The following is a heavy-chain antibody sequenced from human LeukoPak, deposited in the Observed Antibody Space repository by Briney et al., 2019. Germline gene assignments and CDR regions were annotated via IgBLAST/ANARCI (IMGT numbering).Heavy chain of an antibody. CDR2: VNRDGSTP. D-gene: IGHD3-16*01. CDR1: GFTFTTYW. Sequence: GGSLRLSCAASGFTFTTYWMHWVRQAPGKGLVWVSGVNRDGSTPIYADSVKGRFTISRDNANNTLYLQMNSLRAEDTAVYYCARDFYTGHYWGQGTLVTVSS. CDR3: ARDFYTGHY. V-gene: IGHV3-74*01. J-gene: IGHJ4*02.